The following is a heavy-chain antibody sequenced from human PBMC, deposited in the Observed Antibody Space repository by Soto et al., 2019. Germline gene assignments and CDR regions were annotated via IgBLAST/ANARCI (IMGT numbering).Heavy chain of an antibody. D-gene: IGHD3-3*01. V-gene: IGHV1-8*01. CDR1: GYTFTSYD. CDR3: ARRRYDFWSGYYDG. J-gene: IGHJ4*02. Sequence: ASVKVSCKASGYTFTSYDINWVRQATGQGLEWMGWMNPNSGNTGYAQKFQGRVTMTRNTSISTAYMELSSLRSEDTAVYYCARRRYDFWSGYYDGWGQGTLVTVSS. CDR2: MNPNSGNT.